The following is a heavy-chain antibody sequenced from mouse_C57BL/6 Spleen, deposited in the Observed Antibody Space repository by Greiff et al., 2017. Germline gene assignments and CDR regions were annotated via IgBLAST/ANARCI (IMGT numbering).Heavy chain of an antibody. V-gene: IGHV1-62-2*01. CDR1: GYTFTEYT. CDR2: FYPGSGSI. D-gene: IGHD4-1*01. Sequence: VQLQQSGAELVKPGASVKLSCKASGYTFTEYTIHWVKQRSGKGLEWIGWFYPGSGSIKYNEKFKDKATLTADKSYSTVYMELSRLTSEDSAVYFCARHGWGYWGQGTTLTVSS. CDR3: ARHGWGY. J-gene: IGHJ2*01.